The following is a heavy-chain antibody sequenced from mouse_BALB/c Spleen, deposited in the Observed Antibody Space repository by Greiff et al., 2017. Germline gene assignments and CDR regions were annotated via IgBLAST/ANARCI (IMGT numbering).Heavy chain of an antibody. CDR2: IDPENGDT. CDR3: TRSDNYWYFDV. J-gene: IGHJ1*01. Sequence: VQLQQSGAELVRSGASVKLSCTASGFNIKDYYMHWVKQRPEQGLEWIGWIDPENGDTEYAPKFQGKATMTAVTSTSTAYMELSSLTNEDSAVYYCTRSDNYWYFDVWGAGTTVTVSS. CDR1: GFNIKDYY. V-gene: IGHV14-4*02.